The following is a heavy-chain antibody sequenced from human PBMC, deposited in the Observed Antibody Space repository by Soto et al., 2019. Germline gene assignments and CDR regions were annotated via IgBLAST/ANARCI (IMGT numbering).Heavy chain of an antibody. V-gene: IGHV2-26*01. CDR1: DFSLTNARMG. Sequence: SGPTLVNPTETLTLTCIVSDFSLTNARMGVSWIRQPPGKAPEWLAHIVSNGGESYRTSLKSRLTISKDTSKSQVVLTMSNMDPVDTATYYCAHIRPYYYYSMDVWG. J-gene: IGHJ6*04. CDR3: AHIRPYYYYSMDV. CDR2: IVSNGGE.